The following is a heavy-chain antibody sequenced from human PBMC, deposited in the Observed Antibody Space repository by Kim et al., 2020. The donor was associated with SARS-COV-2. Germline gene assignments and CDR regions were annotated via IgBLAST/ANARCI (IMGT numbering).Heavy chain of an antibody. CDR2: IYTSGST. J-gene: IGHJ3*02. CDR3: ARGRRNYDTLDAFDI. D-gene: IGHD3-3*01. Sequence: SETLSLTCTVSGGSISSGSYYWSWIRQPAGKGLEWIGRIYTSGSTNYNPSLKSRVTISVDTSKNQFSLKLSSVTAADTAVYYCARGRRNYDTLDAFDIWGQGTMVTVSS. V-gene: IGHV4-61*02. CDR1: GGSISSGSYY.